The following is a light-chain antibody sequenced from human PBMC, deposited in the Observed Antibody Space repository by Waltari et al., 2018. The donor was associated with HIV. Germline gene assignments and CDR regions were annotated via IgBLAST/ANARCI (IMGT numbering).Light chain of an antibody. V-gene: IGLV1-40*01. J-gene: IGLJ2*01. Sequence: QSGLTHTAPVSGAPWPSATSSCTRSSSNIRPHSGVHWYEQLPGTAPNLLIYSNPNRPSGVPDRFSGSKSGHSASLAITGLQPEDEADYYCQSYDSSLSASIFGGGTQLTVL. CDR3: QSYDSSLSASI. CDR2: SNP. CDR1: SSNIRPHSG.